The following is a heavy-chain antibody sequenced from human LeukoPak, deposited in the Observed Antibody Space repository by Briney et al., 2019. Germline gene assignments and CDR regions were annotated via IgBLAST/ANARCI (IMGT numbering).Heavy chain of an antibody. Sequence: PSETLSLTCTVSGGSISSGTYYWSWIRQPAGKGLEWIGRIYTSGSTNYNPSLKSGVTISVDTSKNQFSLKLSSVTAADTAVSYCAAHSSGSSYYFDYWGQGTLVTVSS. V-gene: IGHV4-61*02. CDR1: GGSISSGTYY. CDR2: IYTSGST. CDR3: AAHSSGSSYYFDY. D-gene: IGHD3-22*01. J-gene: IGHJ4*02.